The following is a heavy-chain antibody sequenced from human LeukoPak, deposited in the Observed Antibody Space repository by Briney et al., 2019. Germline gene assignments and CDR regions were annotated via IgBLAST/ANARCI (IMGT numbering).Heavy chain of an antibody. J-gene: IGHJ6*02. D-gene: IGHD3-22*01. CDR3: AYPRLPGGSSGYYVRGASNYYYYGMDV. Sequence: SVKVSCKASGGTFSSYAISWVRQAPGQGLEWMGGIIPIFGTANYAQKFQGRVTITADESTSTAYMELSSLRSEDTAVYYCAYPRLPGGSSGYYVRGASNYYYYGMDVWGQGTTVTVSS. V-gene: IGHV1-69*13. CDR1: GGTFSSYA. CDR2: IIPIFGTA.